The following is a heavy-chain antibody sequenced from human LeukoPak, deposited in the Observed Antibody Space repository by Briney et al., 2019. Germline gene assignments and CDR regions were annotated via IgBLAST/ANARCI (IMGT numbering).Heavy chain of an antibody. V-gene: IGHV1-24*01. CDR3: ARVGYSGYDMGWFDP. Sequence: ASVKVSCKVSGYTLTELSMHWVRQAPGKGLEWMGGFDPEDGETIYAQKFQGRVTMTRDTSISTAYMELSRLRSDDTAVYYCARVGYSGYDMGWFDPWGQGTLVTVSA. J-gene: IGHJ5*02. CDR1: GYTLTELS. CDR2: FDPEDGET. D-gene: IGHD5-12*01.